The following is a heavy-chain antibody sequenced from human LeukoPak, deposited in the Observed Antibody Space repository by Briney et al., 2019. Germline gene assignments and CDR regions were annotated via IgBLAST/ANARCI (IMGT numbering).Heavy chain of an antibody. Sequence: PGGSLRLSCAASGFTASHYWMHWVRQAPGKGLVWVSRISGDGSSTNYADSVKGRFTISRDNSKNTLYLEMNSPKVEDTAIYYCARSFSSRFSSPRRPYYFDYWAREPWSPSPQ. CDR2: ISGDGSST. V-gene: IGHV3-74*01. CDR1: GFTASHYW. J-gene: IGHJ4*02. CDR3: ARSFSSRFSSPRRPYYFDY. D-gene: IGHD6-13*01.